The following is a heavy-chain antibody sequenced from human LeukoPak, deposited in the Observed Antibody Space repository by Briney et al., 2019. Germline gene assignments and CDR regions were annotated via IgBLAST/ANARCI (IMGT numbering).Heavy chain of an antibody. D-gene: IGHD6-13*01. CDR3: ARRGDSSSWTN. CDR2: IYYSGST. V-gene: IGHV4-39*01. Sequence: PSETLSLTCTVSGGSISSYYWGWIRQPPGKGLEWIGSIYYSGSTYYNPSLKSRVTISVDTSKNQFSLKLSSVTAADTAVYYCARRGDSSSWTNWGQGTLVTVSS. CDR1: GGSISSYY. J-gene: IGHJ4*02.